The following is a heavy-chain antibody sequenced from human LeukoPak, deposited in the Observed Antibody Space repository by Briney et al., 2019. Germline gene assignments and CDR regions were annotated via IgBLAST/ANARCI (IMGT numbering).Heavy chain of an antibody. CDR3: ARDEPTYYYGSGNYGQH. Sequence: PGGSLRLSCVASGFTFSKYTMSWVRQAPGKGLEWVSSISSSSSYIYYADSVKGRFTISRDNAKNSLYLQMNSLRAEDTAVYYCARDEPTYYYGSGNYGQHWGQGTLVTVSS. J-gene: IGHJ1*01. V-gene: IGHV3-21*01. CDR1: GFTFSKYT. CDR2: ISSSSSYI. D-gene: IGHD3-10*01.